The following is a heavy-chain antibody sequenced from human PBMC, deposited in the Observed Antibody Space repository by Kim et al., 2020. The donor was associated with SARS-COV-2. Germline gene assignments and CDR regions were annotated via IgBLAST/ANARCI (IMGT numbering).Heavy chain of an antibody. D-gene: IGHD3-9*01. Sequence: SETLSLTCSVSGDSISSRSHFWAWIRQPAGKGLEWIGSIYSTGSTYYKPSLKSRVTMSVDRSKNQFSLNLRSMTAADTAVYYCARHELLTVFYPYYFQY. J-gene: IGHJ4*01. V-gene: IGHV4-39*01. CDR2: IYSTGST. CDR1: GDSISSRSHF. CDR3: ARHELLTVFYPYYFQY.